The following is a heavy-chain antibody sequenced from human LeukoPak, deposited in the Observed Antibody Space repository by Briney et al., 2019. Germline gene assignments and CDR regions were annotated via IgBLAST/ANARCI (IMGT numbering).Heavy chain of an antibody. Sequence: GSSVKVSCKASGGTFSSYAISWVRQAPGQGLEWMGGIIPIFGTANYAQKFQGRVTITADESTSTAYMELSSLRSEDTAVYYCARGVATMDYYHYGMDVWGKGTTVTVSS. CDR2: IIPIFGTA. CDR1: GGTFSSYA. D-gene: IGHD5-12*01. V-gene: IGHV1-69*01. J-gene: IGHJ6*04. CDR3: ARGVATMDYYHYGMDV.